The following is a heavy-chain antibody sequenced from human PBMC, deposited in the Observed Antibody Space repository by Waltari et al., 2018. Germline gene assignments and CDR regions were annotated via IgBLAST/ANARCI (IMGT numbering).Heavy chain of an antibody. V-gene: IGHV1-2*02. J-gene: IGHJ3*02. D-gene: IGHD3-3*01. CDR3: ARDLFPNFWSGYGFDI. CDR1: GYTFSDYY. Sequence: QVHLVQSGAEVKKPGASVRVSCKTSGYTFSDYYIYWVRQAPGQGLEWMGGMNPKSGATNPAQKYQGRVTMTRDTSTSTDYMELRGLTSDDTAIYYCARDLFPNFWSGYGFDIWGQGTKVTVSS. CDR2: MNPKSGAT.